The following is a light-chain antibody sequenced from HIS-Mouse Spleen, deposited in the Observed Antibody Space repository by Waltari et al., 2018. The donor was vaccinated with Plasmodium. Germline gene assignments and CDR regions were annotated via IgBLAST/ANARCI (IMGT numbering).Light chain of an antibody. J-gene: IGLJ3*02. CDR3: MIWPSNASGV. V-gene: IGLV5-37*01. CDR2: YYSDSDK. Sequence: QPVLTQPPSSSASPGDSARPSCTLPSVIYVRTNNIYWCQQKPGTPPRYLLYYYSDSDKGQGSGVPSRFSGSKDASANTGILLISGLQSEDEADYYCMIWPSNASGVFGGGTKLTVL. CDR1: SVIYVRTNN.